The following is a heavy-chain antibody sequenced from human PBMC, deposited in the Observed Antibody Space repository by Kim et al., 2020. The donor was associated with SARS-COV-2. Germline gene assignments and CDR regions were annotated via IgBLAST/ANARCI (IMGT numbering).Heavy chain of an antibody. Sequence: AQKFQGRVTMTRDTYTSTGYMELSSLRSEDTAVYYCARGATTGITLLFDYWGQGTLVTVSS. J-gene: IGHJ4*02. V-gene: IGHV1-46*01. D-gene: IGHD1-1*01. CDR3: ARGATTGITLLFDY.